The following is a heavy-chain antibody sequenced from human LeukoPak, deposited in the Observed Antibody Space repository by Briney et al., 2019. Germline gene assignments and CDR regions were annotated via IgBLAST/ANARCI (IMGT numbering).Heavy chain of an antibody. D-gene: IGHD3-22*01. CDR2: ISSSGSTI. Sequence: LSLTCTVSGGSISSGGYYWSWIRQAPGKGLEWVSYISSSGSTIYYADSVKGRFTISRDNAKNSLYLQMNSLRAEDTAVYYCARQVSEGYYYDSSGYPLIGPLYFDYWGQGTLVTVSS. CDR3: ARQVSEGYYYDSSGYPLIGPLYFDY. V-gene: IGHV3-11*01. CDR1: GGSISSGGYY. J-gene: IGHJ4*02.